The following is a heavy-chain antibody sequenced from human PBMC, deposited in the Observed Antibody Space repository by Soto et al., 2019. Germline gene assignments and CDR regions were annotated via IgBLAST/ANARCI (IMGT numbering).Heavy chain of an antibody. CDR2: ISGSGSNP. D-gene: IGHD4-17*01. J-gene: IGHJ4*02. V-gene: IGHV3-23*01. Sequence: EVQVLESGGCLVQPGLSLRLSCAASGFTFSSYAMSWVRQAPGQGLEWVSAISGSGSNPYYADSVKGRFTISRDNSKNTLYLQMNSLRAEDTALYYCAKTASMTIRDGFDHWGQGTLVTVSS. CDR3: AKTASMTIRDGFDH. CDR1: GFTFSSYA.